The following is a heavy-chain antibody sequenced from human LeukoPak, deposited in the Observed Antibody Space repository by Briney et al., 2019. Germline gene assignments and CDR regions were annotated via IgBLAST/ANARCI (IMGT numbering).Heavy chain of an antibody. D-gene: IGHD3-10*01. CDR1: GGSISSSSYC. CDR3: ARGLFGSGTPVRSGMDV. CDR2: IYYSGST. V-gene: IGHV4-39*07. Sequence: PSETLSLTCTVSGGSISSSSYCWGWIRQPPGKGLEWIGSIYYSGSTYYNPSLKSRVTISVDTSKNQFSLKLSSVTAADTAVYYCARGLFGSGTPVRSGMDVWGQGTTVTVSS. J-gene: IGHJ6*02.